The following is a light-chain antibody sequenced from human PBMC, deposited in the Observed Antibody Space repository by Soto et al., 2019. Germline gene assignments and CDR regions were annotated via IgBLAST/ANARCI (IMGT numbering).Light chain of an antibody. Sequence: QSALTQPPSASGSPGQSVTISCTGTSSDIGGYDHVSWYQQHPGKAPKVMIYEVTKRPSGVPDRFSGSKAGNTASLTVFGLLAEDEADYYCSSYTRNTTPVVFGGGTKLTVL. J-gene: IGLJ2*01. CDR3: SSYTRNTTPVV. CDR2: EVT. V-gene: IGLV2-8*01. CDR1: SSDIGGYDH.